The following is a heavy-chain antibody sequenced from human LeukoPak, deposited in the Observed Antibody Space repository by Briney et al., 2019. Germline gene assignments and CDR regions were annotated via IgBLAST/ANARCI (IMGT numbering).Heavy chain of an antibody. CDR3: ARPPTYSSFFDY. CDR1: GYTFTRYW. J-gene: IGHJ4*02. Sequence: GASLEISCKGSGYTFTRYWNGWVHPLPGKGLEWMGIIYPGDSDTRYSPSFQGQVTISADKSISTAYLQWSSLKASDTAMYYCARPPTYSSFFDYWGQGTLVTVSS. CDR2: IYPGDSDT. D-gene: IGHD6-13*01. V-gene: IGHV5-51*07.